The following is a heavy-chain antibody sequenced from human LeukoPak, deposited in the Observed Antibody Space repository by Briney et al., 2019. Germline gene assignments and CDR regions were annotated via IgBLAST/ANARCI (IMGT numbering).Heavy chain of an antibody. V-gene: IGHV3-23*01. J-gene: IGHJ2*01. CDR3: ARVGAASYWYFDL. D-gene: IGHD1-26*01. CDR1: GFTFSSYV. CDR2: ISGSGGST. Sequence: SGGSLRLSCAVSGFTFSSYVMSWVRQAPGKGLEWVSAISGSGGSTYYADSVKGRFTISRDNAKNTLYLQMNSLRAEDTAVYYCARVGAASYWYFDLWGRGTLVTVSS.